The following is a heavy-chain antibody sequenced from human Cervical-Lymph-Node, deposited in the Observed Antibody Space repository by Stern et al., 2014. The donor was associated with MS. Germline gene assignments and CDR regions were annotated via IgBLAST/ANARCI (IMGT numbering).Heavy chain of an antibody. CDR1: GDAFASYP. Sequence: VQLVESGAEVKKPGASVKVSCKSSGDAFASYPIHWLRQAPGQGPEWMGIVNPSDGRKPYAKTFQGRVTMTRDTSTRTVYMELSSLSPEDTAVYFCANPLPYANWGQGTRVTVSS. CDR3: ANPLPYAN. J-gene: IGHJ1*01. D-gene: IGHD4-17*01. V-gene: IGHV1-46*03. CDR2: VNPSDGRK.